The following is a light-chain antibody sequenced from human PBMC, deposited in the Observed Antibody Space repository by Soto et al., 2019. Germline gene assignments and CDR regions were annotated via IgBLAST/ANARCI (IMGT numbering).Light chain of an antibody. CDR2: GAS. Sequence: EVVLTQSPATLSVSPGEGATLSCQASQSVDSRLAWYQQKPGQAPRLLIEGASSRGTDIPARFSGSGSGTEFTLTIASRQSEDFAVYYCQQYSKWPLAFGGGTRVEIK. J-gene: IGKJ4*01. CDR3: QQYSKWPLA. V-gene: IGKV3-15*01. CDR1: QSVDSR.